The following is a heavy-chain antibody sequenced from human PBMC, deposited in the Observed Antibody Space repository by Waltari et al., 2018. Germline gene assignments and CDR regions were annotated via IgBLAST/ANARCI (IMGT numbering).Heavy chain of an antibody. CDR2: FDPEDGET. V-gene: IGHV1-24*01. D-gene: IGHD4-17*01. Sequence: QVQLVQSGAEVKKPGASVKVSCKVSGYTLTELSMHWVRQAPGKGLEWMGGFDPEDGETIYAKKFQGRVTMTRDTSISTADMELSRLRSDDTAVYYCAGLDDYGDYDPFGFDYWGQGTLVTVSS. CDR1: GYTLTELS. J-gene: IGHJ4*02. CDR3: AGLDDYGDYDPFGFDY.